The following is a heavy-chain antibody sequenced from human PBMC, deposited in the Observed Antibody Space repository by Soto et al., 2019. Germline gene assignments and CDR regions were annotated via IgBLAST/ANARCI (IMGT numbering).Heavy chain of an antibody. CDR2: IYYSGSV. J-gene: IGHJ6*02. CDR1: GGSINNYY. D-gene: IGHD2-15*01. CDR3: SRYPLHCGGGNCYNFYYGLDV. V-gene: IGHV4-59*01. Sequence: PSETLSLTCTVSGGSINNYYWSWIRQPPGKGLEWIGYIYYSGSVNYNPSLKSRVTISVDTSKNQFSLKLRSVTAADTAMYYCSRYPLHCGGGNCYNFYYGLDVWGQGTTVTVSS.